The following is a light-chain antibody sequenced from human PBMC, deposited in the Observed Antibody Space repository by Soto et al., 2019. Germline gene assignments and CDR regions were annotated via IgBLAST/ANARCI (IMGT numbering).Light chain of an antibody. CDR1: QSISSY. V-gene: IGKV1-39*01. CDR2: AAS. J-gene: IGKJ5*01. Sequence: DIQMTQSPSSLSASVGDRVTITCRASQSISSYLNWYQQKPGKAPKLLIYAASSLQSGVPSRFSGSGSGTDFTLTISSLQPEDFXTXYCQQSYSTPITFGQGTRLEIK. CDR3: QQSYSTPIT.